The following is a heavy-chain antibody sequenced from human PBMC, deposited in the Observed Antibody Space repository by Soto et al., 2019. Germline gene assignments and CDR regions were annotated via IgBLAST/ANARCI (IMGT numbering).Heavy chain of an antibody. CDR2: IYYTGTT. Sequence: SETLSLTCTVSGDSISSSSSYWGWIRQPPGKGLEWIGSIYYTGTTYYNPSLKSRVTITVDTSKKQFSLKLTSVTAADTAVYYCGRGLDGRWLVIDSWGQGTLVTVSS. CDR1: GDSISSSSSY. V-gene: IGHV4-39*01. D-gene: IGHD6-6*01. J-gene: IGHJ4*02. CDR3: GRGLDGRWLVIDS.